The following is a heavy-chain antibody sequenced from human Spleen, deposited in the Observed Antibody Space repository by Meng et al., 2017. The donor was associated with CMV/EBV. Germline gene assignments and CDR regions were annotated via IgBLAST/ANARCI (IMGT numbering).Heavy chain of an antibody. CDR2: ITPSGDTI. D-gene: IGHD3-3*01. CDR1: GFTFSDYY. V-gene: IGHV3-11*04. J-gene: IGHJ4*02. CDR3: AKDRRLGESITTHICPLGY. Sequence: GESLKISCAASGFTFSDYYMSWIRQAPGQGLEYITYITPSGDTIYYADSMKGRFTISRDNSKNTLYLQMNSLRAEDTAVYYCAKDRRLGESITTHICPLGYWGQGTLVTVSS.